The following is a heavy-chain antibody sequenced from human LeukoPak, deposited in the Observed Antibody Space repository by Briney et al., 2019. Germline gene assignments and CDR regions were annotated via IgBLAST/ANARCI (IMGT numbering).Heavy chain of an antibody. V-gene: IGHV3-23*01. J-gene: IGHJ4*02. CDR1: GFTFANYA. Sequence: GGSLRLSCAASGFTFANYAMNWVRQPPGKCLEWVSSVTGDGRDTYHADSVKGRFTISRDNFKNTVYLQMNSLRVDDTATYYCAKAPLARCSGARCCFFDSWGQGTLVTVSS. D-gene: IGHD2-2*01. CDR2: VTGDGRDT. CDR3: AKAPLARCSGARCCFFDS.